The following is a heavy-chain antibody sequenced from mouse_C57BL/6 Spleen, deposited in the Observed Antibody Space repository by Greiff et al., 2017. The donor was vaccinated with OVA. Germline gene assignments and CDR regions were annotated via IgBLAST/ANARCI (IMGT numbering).Heavy chain of an antibody. J-gene: IGHJ4*01. Sequence: QVQLQQSGAELVKPGASVKISCKASGYAFSSYWMNWVKQRPGNGLEWIGQIYPGDGDTNYNGKFKGKATLTADKSSSTAYMQLSSLTSEDSAVYFCARSWVYYAMDYWGQGTSVTVSS. CDR1: GYAFSSYW. CDR3: ARSWVYYAMDY. CDR2: IYPGDGDT. D-gene: IGHD4-1*01. V-gene: IGHV1-80*01.